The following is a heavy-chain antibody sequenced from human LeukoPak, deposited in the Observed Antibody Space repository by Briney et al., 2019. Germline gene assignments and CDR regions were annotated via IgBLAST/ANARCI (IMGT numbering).Heavy chain of an antibody. J-gene: IGHJ4*02. Sequence: GGSLRLSCAASGFTFSSYAMSWVRQAPGKGLVGVSAISGSGGSTYYADSVKGRFTISRDNSKNTLYLQMNSLSAEDTAVYYCPACHTMVRGVIIKDYWGEGTLVTVSS. CDR1: GFTFSSYA. D-gene: IGHD3-10*01. CDR3: PACHTMVRGVIIKDY. CDR2: ISGSGGST. V-gene: IGHV3-23*01.